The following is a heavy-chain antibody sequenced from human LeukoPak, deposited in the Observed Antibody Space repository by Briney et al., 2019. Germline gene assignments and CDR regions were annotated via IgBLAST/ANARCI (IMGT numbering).Heavy chain of an antibody. D-gene: IGHD5-12*01. V-gene: IGHV3-74*01. CDR1: GFTFSSYW. CDR2: INSHGSST. CDR3: VQSSPTIDY. J-gene: IGHJ4*02. Sequence: GGSLRLSCVASGFTFSSYWMHWVRQAPGKGLVWVSRINSHGSSTTYADSVKGRFTISRDNAKNTLWLQMNSLRAEDTAVYYCVQSSPTIDYWGQGTLVTVPS.